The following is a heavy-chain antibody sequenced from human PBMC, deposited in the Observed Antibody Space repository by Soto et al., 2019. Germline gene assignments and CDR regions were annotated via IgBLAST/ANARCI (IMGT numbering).Heavy chain of an antibody. CDR3: AREDIVVVPAAIPHYYYYGMDV. CDR1: GGSISSSSYY. CDR2: IYYSGST. Sequence: KPSETLSLTCTVSGGSISSSSYYWGWIRQPPGKGLEWIGSIYYSGSTYYNPSLKSRVTISVDTSKNQFSLKLSSVTAADTAVYYCAREDIVVVPAAIPHYYYYGMDVWGQGTTVTVSS. J-gene: IGHJ6*02. D-gene: IGHD2-2*02. V-gene: IGHV4-39*02.